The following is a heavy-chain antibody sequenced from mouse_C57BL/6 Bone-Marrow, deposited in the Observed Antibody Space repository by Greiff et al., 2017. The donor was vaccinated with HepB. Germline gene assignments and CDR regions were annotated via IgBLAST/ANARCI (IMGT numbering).Heavy chain of an antibody. Sequence: VQLQQSGAELVKPGASVKISCKASGYAFSSYWMNWVKQRPGKGLEWIGQIYPGDGDTNYNGKFKGKATLTADKSSSTAYMQLSSLTSEDSAVYFCARDYGSSYRMDYWGQGTSVTVSS. V-gene: IGHV1-80*01. CDR2: IYPGDGDT. D-gene: IGHD1-1*01. J-gene: IGHJ4*01. CDR1: GYAFSSYW. CDR3: ARDYGSSYRMDY.